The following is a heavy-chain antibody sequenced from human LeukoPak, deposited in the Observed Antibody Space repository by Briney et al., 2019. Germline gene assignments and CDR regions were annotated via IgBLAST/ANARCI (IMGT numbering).Heavy chain of an antibody. Sequence: PGGSLRLSCAASGFTFSSYNINWVRQAPGKGLEWVSSISSSSSYIHYADSVKGRFTISRDNAKNSLYLQMNSLRAEDTAVYYCARERGYTYNFDYWGQGTLVIVSS. CDR1: GFTFSSYN. V-gene: IGHV3-21*01. CDR3: ARERGYTYNFDY. D-gene: IGHD5-18*01. CDR2: ISSSSSYI. J-gene: IGHJ4*02.